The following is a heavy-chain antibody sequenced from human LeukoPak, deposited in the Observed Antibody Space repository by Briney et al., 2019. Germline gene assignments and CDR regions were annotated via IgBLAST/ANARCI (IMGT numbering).Heavy chain of an antibody. CDR1: GFTFTSYW. CDR2: INQDGSEQ. CDR3: ARSNSYRPYDY. D-gene: IGHD5-12*01. Sequence: GGSLRLSCAASGFTFTSYWMTWVRQAPGKGLEWVANINQDGSEQYYVDSVKGRFTISRDNAKNSLYLQMNSLRADDTAVYYCARSNSYRPYDYWGQGTLVTVSS. J-gene: IGHJ4*02. V-gene: IGHV3-7*01.